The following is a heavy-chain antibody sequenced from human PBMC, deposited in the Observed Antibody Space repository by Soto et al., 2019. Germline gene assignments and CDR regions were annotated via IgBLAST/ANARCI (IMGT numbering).Heavy chain of an antibody. CDR3: ARKNPVTTIPMEFDY. D-gene: IGHD2-21*02. CDR2: ISAYNGNT. CDR1: GYTFTSYG. V-gene: IGHV1-18*04. J-gene: IGHJ4*02. Sequence: QVQLVQSGAEVKKPGASVKVSCKASGYTFTSYGISWVRQAPGQGLEWMGWISAYNGNTNYAQKLQGRVTMTTDTSTSTAYMDLRSLKSNDTAVYYCARKNPVTTIPMEFDYWGQATLVTVSS.